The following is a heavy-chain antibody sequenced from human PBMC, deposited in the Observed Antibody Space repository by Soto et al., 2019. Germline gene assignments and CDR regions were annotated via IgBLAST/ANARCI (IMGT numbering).Heavy chain of an antibody. Sequence: SETLSLTCTVSGGSISSSSYYWGWIRQPPGKGLEWIGSIYYSGSTYYNPSLKSRVTISVDTSKNQFSLKLSSVTAADTAVYYCATLPPRIEVTVLPIPTWGQGPLVT. CDR2: IYYSGST. J-gene: IGHJ5*02. D-gene: IGHD2-15*01. CDR1: GGSISSSSYY. V-gene: IGHV4-39*01. CDR3: ATLPPRIEVTVLPIPT.